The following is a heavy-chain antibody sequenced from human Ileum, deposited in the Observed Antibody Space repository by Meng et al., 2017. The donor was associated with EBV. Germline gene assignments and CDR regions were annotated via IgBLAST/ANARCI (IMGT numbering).Heavy chain of an antibody. CDR1: GLTLSSYG. CDR3: AKEGGAGSLDN. CDR2: MSYDENNK. Sequence: VECGRGVGQPGRSLALSCAASGLTLSSYGMHWVRQAPGKGLEWVAGMSYDENNKHYADSVKGRFTLSRDNSKNTLYLQMNSLRPEDAAVYYCAKEGGAGSLDNWGQGTLVTVSS. V-gene: IGHV3-30*18. J-gene: IGHJ4*02. D-gene: IGHD6-19*01.